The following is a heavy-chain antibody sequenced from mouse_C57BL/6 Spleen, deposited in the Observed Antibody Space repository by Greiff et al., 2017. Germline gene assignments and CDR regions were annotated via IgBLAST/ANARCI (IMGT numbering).Heavy chain of an antibody. V-gene: IGHV1-81*01. CDR3: ARAEDYDGSGHWYFEG. CDR2: IYPRSGNT. CDR1: GYTFTSYG. D-gene: IGHD1-1*01. J-gene: IGHJ1*03. Sequence: QVQLKQPGAELAKPGASVKLSCKASGYTFTSYGISWVKQRTGQGLEWIGEIYPRSGNTYYNEKFKGKATLTADKSSSTAYMQLSSLTSEDSAVYYCARAEDYDGSGHWYFEGWGTGTTVTVA.